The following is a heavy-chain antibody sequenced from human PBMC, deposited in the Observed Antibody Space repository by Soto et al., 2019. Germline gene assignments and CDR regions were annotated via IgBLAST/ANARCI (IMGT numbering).Heavy chain of an antibody. CDR1: GYTFTSYD. Sequence: ASVRVSCKAPGYTFTSYDINWVRQATGQGLEWMGWMNPNSGNTGYAQKFQGRVTMTRNTSISTAYMELSSLRSEDTAVYYCARRRAVLRYFDWLLKGNWFDPWGQGTLVTVSS. CDR2: MNPNSGNT. V-gene: IGHV1-8*01. J-gene: IGHJ5*02. CDR3: ARRRAVLRYFDWLLKGNWFDP. D-gene: IGHD3-9*01.